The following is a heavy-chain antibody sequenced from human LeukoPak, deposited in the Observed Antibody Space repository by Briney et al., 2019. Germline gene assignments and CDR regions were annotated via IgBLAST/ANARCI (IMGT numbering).Heavy chain of an antibody. CDR1: GFTVSSNY. D-gene: IGHD6-13*01. CDR3: AATNRIAAAGIFDY. Sequence: PGGSLRLSCAASGFTVSSNYMSWVRQAPGKGLEWVSVIYSGGSTYYADSVKGRFTISRDNSKNTLYLQMNSLRAEDMAVYYCAATNRIAAAGIFDYWGQGTLVTVSS. CDR2: IYSGGST. J-gene: IGHJ4*02. V-gene: IGHV3-66*01.